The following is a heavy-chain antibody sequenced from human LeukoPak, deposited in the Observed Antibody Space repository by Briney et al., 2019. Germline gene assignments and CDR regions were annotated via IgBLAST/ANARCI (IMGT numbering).Heavy chain of an antibody. CDR3: AGRMYSSGWYYFDY. Sequence: GASVKVSCKASGYTFTSYYMHWVRQAPGQGLEWMGWISAYNGNTNYAQKLQGRVTMTTDTSTSTAYMELRSLRSDDTAVYYCAGRMYSSGWYYFDYWGQGTLVTVSS. J-gene: IGHJ4*02. CDR1: GYTFTSYY. V-gene: IGHV1-18*04. CDR2: ISAYNGNT. D-gene: IGHD6-19*01.